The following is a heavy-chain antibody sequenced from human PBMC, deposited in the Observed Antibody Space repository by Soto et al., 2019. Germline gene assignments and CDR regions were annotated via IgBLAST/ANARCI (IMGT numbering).Heavy chain of an antibody. Sequence: SEAQSRISTVSGVSVRSGSFYWAWIRQPPGKGLEWIGFGSYSGTTNYKPSLKSRVTISVDTSRRQISLKVSSLTAADTAVYYCARGATVTKFDDWGRGTMVPFSS. CDR2: GSYSGTT. D-gene: IGHD4-17*01. CDR3: ARGATVTKFDD. J-gene: IGHJ4*02. CDR1: GVSVRSGSFY. V-gene: IGHV4-61*01.